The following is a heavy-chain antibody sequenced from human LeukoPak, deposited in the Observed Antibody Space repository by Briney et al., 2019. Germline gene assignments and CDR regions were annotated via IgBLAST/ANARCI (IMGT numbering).Heavy chain of an antibody. J-gene: IGHJ3*02. D-gene: IGHD6-6*01. Sequence: QPGGSLRLSCAASGFIFSNFWMGWARQGPGKGLEWVANIKQDGSEKYYADSVKGRFTISRDNAKNTLYLQMSSLRAEDTAVYYCAREEGTESSSPIEIWGQGTMVTVSS. V-gene: IGHV3-7*01. CDR2: IKQDGSEK. CDR3: AREEGTESSSPIEI. CDR1: GFIFSNFW.